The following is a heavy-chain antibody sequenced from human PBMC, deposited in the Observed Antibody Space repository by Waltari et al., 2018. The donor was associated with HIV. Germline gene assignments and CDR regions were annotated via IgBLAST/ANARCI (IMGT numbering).Heavy chain of an antibody. D-gene: IGHD3-10*01. Sequence: VQLVESGGGLVQLGRSLRLSWAASGLPLDDYPMPWLRQVPGKGLEWVAGISWNGGGIGYADSVKGRFTISRDNAKNSLYLQMNSLRAEDTAMYYCAKDRSGNYYNPWFDPWGQGTLVTVSS. J-gene: IGHJ5*02. CDR3: AKDRSGNYYNPWFDP. CDR2: ISWNGGGI. CDR1: GLPLDDYP. V-gene: IGHV3-9*01.